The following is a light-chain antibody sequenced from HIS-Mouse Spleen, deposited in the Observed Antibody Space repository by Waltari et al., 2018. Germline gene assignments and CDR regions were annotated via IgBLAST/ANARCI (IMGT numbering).Light chain of an antibody. J-gene: IGLJ2*01. CDR1: SLRSYY. V-gene: IGLV3-19*01. Sequence: SSELTQDPAVSVALGQTVRITCQGDSLRSYYASWYQQTPGQAPVLVIYGKNNRPSGNPDRFSGSSSGNTASLTITGAQAEDEADYYCNSRDSSGNHVVFGGGTKLTVL. CDR2: GKN. CDR3: NSRDSSGNHVV.